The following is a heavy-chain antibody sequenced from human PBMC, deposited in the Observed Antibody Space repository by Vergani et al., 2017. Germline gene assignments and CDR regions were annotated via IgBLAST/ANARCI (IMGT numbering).Heavy chain of an antibody. J-gene: IGHJ2*01. CDR2: INWNSDSI. CDR1: GFTFDDYA. CDR3: VKDIAASGNYWYFDL. V-gene: IGHV3-9*01. D-gene: IGHD6-13*01. Sequence: EVQLVESGGGLVQPGRSLRLSCAASGFTFDDYAMHWVRQAPGKGLEWVSGINWNSDSIAYADSVKGRFTISRDNAKNSLYLQMNSLRAEDTALYYCVKDIAASGNYWYFDLWGRGTLVNVSS.